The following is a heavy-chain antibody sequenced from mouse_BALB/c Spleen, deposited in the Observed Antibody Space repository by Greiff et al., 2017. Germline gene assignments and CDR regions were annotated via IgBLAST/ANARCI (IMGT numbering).Heavy chain of an antibody. V-gene: IGHV5-17*02. Sequence: EVHLVESGGGLVQPGGSRKLSCAASGFTFSSFGMHWVRQAPEKGLEWVAYISSGSSTIYYADTVKGRFTISRDNPKNTLFLQMTSLRSEDTAMYYCARSHDGYYWFAYWGQGTLVTVSA. J-gene: IGHJ3*01. CDR1: GFTFSSFG. CDR2: ISSGSSTI. CDR3: ARSHDGYYWFAY. D-gene: IGHD2-3*01.